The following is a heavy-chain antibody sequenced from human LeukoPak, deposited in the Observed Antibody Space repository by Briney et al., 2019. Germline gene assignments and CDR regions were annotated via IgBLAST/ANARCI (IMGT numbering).Heavy chain of an antibody. Sequence: ASVKVSCKASGYTFTGYYMHWVRQAPGQGLEWMGWINPNSGGTNYAQKVQGRVTMTRDTSTSTAYMELRSLRFDDTAVYYCARNTYGYKFSMDVWGKGTTVTVSS. CDR3: ARNTYGYKFSMDV. CDR2: INPNSGGT. CDR1: GYTFTGYY. J-gene: IGHJ6*03. V-gene: IGHV1-2*02. D-gene: IGHD5-24*01.